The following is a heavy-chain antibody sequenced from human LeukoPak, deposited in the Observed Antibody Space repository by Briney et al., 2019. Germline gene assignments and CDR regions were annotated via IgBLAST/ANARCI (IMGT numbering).Heavy chain of an antibody. J-gene: IGHJ4*02. CDR2: ISYDGSNK. CDR3: ATRSYFDY. Sequence: GGSLRLSCAASGFTFSSYGMHWVRQAPGKGLEWVAVISYDGSNKCYADSVKGRFTISRDNSKNTLYLQMNSLRAEDTAVYYCATRSYFDYWGQGTLVTVSS. V-gene: IGHV3-30*03. CDR1: GFTFSSYG.